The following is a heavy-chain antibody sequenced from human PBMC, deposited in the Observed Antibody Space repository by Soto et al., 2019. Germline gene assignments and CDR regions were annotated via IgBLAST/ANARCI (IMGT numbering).Heavy chain of an antibody. Sequence: PGGALRLSCADSGSTFTGYTMNWVRQAPGKGLEWVSAISGGGRSTYYAGSVKGRFTISRDNSKTTLYLQMNSLRAEDTAVYYCSRRPDAIDIWGRGTMVTVSS. CDR1: GSTFTGYT. CDR2: ISGGGRST. J-gene: IGHJ3*02. V-gene: IGHV3-23*01. CDR3: SRRPDAIDI.